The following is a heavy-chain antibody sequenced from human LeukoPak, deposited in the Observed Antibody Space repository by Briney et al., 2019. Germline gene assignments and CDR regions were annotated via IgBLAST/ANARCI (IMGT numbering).Heavy chain of an antibody. J-gene: IGHJ4*02. D-gene: IGHD1-26*01. CDR2: ISADGSKK. CDR1: GFLFNDVA. CDR3: ARAGVGATRAYFDY. Sequence: PGRSQRLSCAASGFLFNDVAMHWVRQAPGKGPEWLSVISADGSKKYYSDSVKGRFTISRDNSRNTLYLQMNSLRAEDTAVYYCARAGVGATRAYFDYWGQGTLVTVSS. V-gene: IGHV3-30*04.